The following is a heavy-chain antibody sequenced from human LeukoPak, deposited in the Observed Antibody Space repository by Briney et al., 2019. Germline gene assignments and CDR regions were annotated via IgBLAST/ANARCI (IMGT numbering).Heavy chain of an antibody. CDR2: NSSSSSYI. Sequence: GGSLRLSCAASGFTFSSYSMNWVRQAPGKGLEWVSSNSSSSSYIYYADSVKGRFTISRDNAKNSLYLQMNSLRAEDTAVYYCARSPDSVDTADYWGQGTLVTVSS. CDR3: ARSPDSVDTADY. J-gene: IGHJ4*02. CDR1: GFTFSSYS. D-gene: IGHD5-18*01. V-gene: IGHV3-21*01.